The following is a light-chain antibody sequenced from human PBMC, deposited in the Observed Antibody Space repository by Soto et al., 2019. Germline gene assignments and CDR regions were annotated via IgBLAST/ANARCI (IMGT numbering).Light chain of an antibody. V-gene: IGKV3-20*01. CDR3: QHYENSPIT. CDR2: GAS. CDR1: DILSSGF. J-gene: IGKJ5*01. Sequence: EIVLTQSPGILSLSPGEIATLSFRSNDILSSGFLAWYQQRSGQAPRLLIYGASTRATGIPDRFSGGGSETDFILTISRVEPEDFAMYYCQHYENSPITFGPGTRLENK.